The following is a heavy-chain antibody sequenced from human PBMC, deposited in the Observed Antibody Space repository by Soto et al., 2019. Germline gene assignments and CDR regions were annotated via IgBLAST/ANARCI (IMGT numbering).Heavy chain of an antibody. J-gene: IGHJ6*02. CDR3: ARIPHSTTSYYDHSYGMDV. V-gene: IGHV1-18*04. CDR2: ISAYNGNT. D-gene: IGHD6-13*01. Sequence: GASVKVSCKASGYTFTSYGISWVRQAPGQGLEWMGWISAYNGNTNYAQKLQGRVTMTTDTSTSTAYMELRSLRSDDTAMYYCARIPHSTTSYYDHSYGMDVWGQGSTVTVSS. CDR1: GYTFTSYG.